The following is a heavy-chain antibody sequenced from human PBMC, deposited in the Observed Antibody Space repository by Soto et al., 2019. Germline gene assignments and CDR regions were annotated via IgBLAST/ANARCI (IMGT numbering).Heavy chain of an antibody. Sequence: SVKVSCKASGGTFSSYAISWVRQAPGQGLEWMGGIIPIFGTANYAQKFQGRVTITADESTSTAYMELSSLRSEDTAVYYCASSYRAYDSSGYFDYWGQGTLATVSS. V-gene: IGHV1-69*13. D-gene: IGHD3-22*01. CDR3: ASSYRAYDSSGYFDY. CDR2: IIPIFGTA. J-gene: IGHJ4*02. CDR1: GGTFSSYA.